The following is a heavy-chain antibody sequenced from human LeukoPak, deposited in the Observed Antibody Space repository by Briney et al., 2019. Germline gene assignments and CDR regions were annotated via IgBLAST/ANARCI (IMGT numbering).Heavy chain of an antibody. V-gene: IGHV3-20*04. Sequence: AGGSLRLSCAASGFTFDDYGMSWVRQAPGKGLEWVSGINWNGGSTVYADSVKGRFTISRDNAKNSLYLQMNSLRAEDTALYYCARDGQMGYSYGYYYYYYMDVWGKGTTVTVSS. J-gene: IGHJ6*03. CDR2: INWNGGST. D-gene: IGHD5-18*01. CDR3: ARDGQMGYSYGYYYYYYMDV. CDR1: GFTFDDYG.